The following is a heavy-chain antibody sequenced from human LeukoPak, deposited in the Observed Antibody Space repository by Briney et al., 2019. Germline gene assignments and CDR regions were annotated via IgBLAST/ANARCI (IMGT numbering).Heavy chain of an antibody. CDR2: IYYSGST. Sequence: KTSETLSLTCTVSGGSISSYYWSWIRQPPGKGLEWIGYIYYSGSTNYNPSLKSRVTISVDTSKNQFSLKLSSVTAADTAVYYCARALRLERRWVLFDPWGQGTLVTVSS. D-gene: IGHD1-1*01. J-gene: IGHJ5*02. CDR1: GGSISSYY. V-gene: IGHV4-59*01. CDR3: ARALRLERRWVLFDP.